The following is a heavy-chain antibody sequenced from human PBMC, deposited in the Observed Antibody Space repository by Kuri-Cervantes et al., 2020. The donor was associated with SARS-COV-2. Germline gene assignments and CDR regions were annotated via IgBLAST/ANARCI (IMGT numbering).Heavy chain of an antibody. CDR1: GYTFTSYA. CDR2: INVGNGNT. CDR3: ARGGGCSSTSCYVNYYYYMDV. V-gene: IGHV1-3*01. D-gene: IGHD2-2*01. J-gene: IGHJ6*03. Sequence: ASVKVSCKASGYTFTSYAMHWVRQAPGQRLEWMGWINVGNGNTKYSQKFQGRVTITRDTSASTAYMELRSLRSDDTAVYYCARGGGCSSTSCYVNYYYYMDVWGKGTTVTVSS.